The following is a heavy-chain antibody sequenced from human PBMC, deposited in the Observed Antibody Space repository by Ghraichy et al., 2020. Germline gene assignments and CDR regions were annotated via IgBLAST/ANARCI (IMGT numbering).Heavy chain of an antibody. Sequence: SVQVSCKASGGTFSKYAISWVRQAPGQGLEWMGGIIPIFGATNYAQRFQGRITITADKSTSTAYMELSSLTSEDTAVYYCAWGGDGYNQFRYFDYWGQGPLVTVSS. CDR1: GGTFSKYA. J-gene: IGHJ4*02. CDR3: AWGGDGYNQFRYFDY. V-gene: IGHV1-69*06. D-gene: IGHD5-24*01. CDR2: IIPIFGAT.